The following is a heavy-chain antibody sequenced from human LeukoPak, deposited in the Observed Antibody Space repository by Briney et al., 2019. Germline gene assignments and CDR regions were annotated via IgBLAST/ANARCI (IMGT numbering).Heavy chain of an antibody. CDR1: GFTFDDYA. CDR3: ARDWPPQGRLTMVRGVIIQGDAFDI. CDR2: ISWNSGSI. J-gene: IGHJ3*02. Sequence: GGSLRLSCAASGFTFDDYAMHWVRQAPGKGLEWVSGISWNSGSIGYADSMKGRFTISRDNAKNSLYLQMNSLRAEDTAVYYCARDWPPQGRLTMVRGVIIQGDAFDIWGQGTMVTVSS. D-gene: IGHD3-10*01. V-gene: IGHV3-9*01.